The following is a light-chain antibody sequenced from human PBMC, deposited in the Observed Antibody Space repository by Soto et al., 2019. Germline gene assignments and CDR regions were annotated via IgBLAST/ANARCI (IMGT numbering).Light chain of an antibody. CDR1: SSDVGGYNY. Sequence: QSALTQPASVSGSPGQSITISYTGTSSDVGGYNYVSWYQQHPGKAPKLMIYDVSNRPSGVSNRFSGSKSGNTASLTISGLQAEAEADYYCNSYTSSSTLYVVFGGGTKLTVL. V-gene: IGLV2-14*01. CDR3: NSYTSSSTLYVV. CDR2: DVS. J-gene: IGLJ2*01.